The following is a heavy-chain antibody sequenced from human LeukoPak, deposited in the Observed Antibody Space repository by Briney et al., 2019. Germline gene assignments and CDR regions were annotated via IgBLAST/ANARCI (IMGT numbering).Heavy chain of an antibody. CDR1: GDSISSYF. CDR3: ARHGPGGRAFDI. V-gene: IGHV4-59*08. D-gene: IGHD3-10*01. J-gene: IGHJ3*02. CDR2: FYHSGNT. Sequence: SETLSLTCTVSGDSISSYFWSWVRQPPGKGLEWIGYFYHSGNTNYNPSLKSRVTISVDTSKNHFSLKLSSVTAADTAVYYCARHGPGGRAFDIWGQGTMVTVSS.